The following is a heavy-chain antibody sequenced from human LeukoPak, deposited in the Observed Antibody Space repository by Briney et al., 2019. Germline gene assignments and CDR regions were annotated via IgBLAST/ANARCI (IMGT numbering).Heavy chain of an antibody. CDR3: ASLTTADAFDI. J-gene: IGHJ3*02. Sequence: SETLSLTCTVSGGSISSSSYYWGWIRQPPRKGLEWIGYIYDSGSTNYNPSLKSRVTISVDTSKNQFSLKLSSVTAADTAVFYCASLTTADAFDIWGQGTMVTVSS. CDR1: GGSISSSSYY. V-gene: IGHV4-61*05. CDR2: IYDSGST. D-gene: IGHD3-22*01.